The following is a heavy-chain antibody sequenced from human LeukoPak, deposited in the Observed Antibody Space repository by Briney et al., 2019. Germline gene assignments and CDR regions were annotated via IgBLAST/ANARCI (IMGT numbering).Heavy chain of an antibody. Sequence: SETLSLTCTVSGGSISSYYWSWIRQPAGKGLEWIGRIYTSGSTNYNPSLKSRVTMSVDTSKNQFSLKLSSVTAADTAVYYCARDSGFFDDPNWFDPWGQGTLVTVSS. CDR2: IYTSGST. D-gene: IGHD3-3*01. CDR1: GGSISSYY. CDR3: ARDSGFFDDPNWFDP. V-gene: IGHV4-4*07. J-gene: IGHJ5*02.